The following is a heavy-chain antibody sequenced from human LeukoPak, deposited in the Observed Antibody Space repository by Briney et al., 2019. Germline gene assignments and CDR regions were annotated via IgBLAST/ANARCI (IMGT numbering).Heavy chain of an antibody. Sequence: GGSLRLSCAASGFTFSSYAMSWVRQAPGKGLEWVSAISGSGGSTYYADSVKGRFTISRDNSKNTLYLQMNSLRAEDTAVYYCAKVWSYYDFRSGYTWGQGTLVTVSS. D-gene: IGHD3-3*01. V-gene: IGHV3-23*01. J-gene: IGHJ5*02. CDR1: GFTFSSYA. CDR2: ISGSGGST. CDR3: AKVWSYYDFRSGYT.